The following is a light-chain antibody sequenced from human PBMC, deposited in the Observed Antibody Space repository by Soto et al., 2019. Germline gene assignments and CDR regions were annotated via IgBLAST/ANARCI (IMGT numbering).Light chain of an antibody. Sequence: EIVLTQSPGTLSLSPGERATLSCRASQSVSNNYLAWYQQKPGQAPRLLIYGASNRATGIPDRFSGSGSGTDFTLTISRLEPEEFAVYCCQQYGSSPRTFGQGTKV. CDR2: GAS. J-gene: IGKJ1*01. CDR3: QQYGSSPRT. CDR1: QSVSNNY. V-gene: IGKV3-20*01.